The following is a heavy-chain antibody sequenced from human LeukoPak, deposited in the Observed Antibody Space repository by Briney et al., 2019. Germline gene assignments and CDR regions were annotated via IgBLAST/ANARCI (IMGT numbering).Heavy chain of an antibody. CDR3: NYYDSRAGPR. Sequence: GGSLRLSCAASGFTFSGFAMHWVRQASGKGLEWVGRIRSKANSYATEYAASVKGRFTISRDESKNTAYLQMSCLKTEDTAIYYCNYYDSRAGPRWGQGTLVTVFS. CDR1: GFTFSGFA. CDR2: IRSKANSYAT. J-gene: IGHJ4*02. V-gene: IGHV3-73*01. D-gene: IGHD3-22*01.